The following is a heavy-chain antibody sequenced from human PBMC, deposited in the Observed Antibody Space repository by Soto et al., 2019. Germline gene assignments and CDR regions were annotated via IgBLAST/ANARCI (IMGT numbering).Heavy chain of an antibody. CDR3: AGGLVITMIVG. D-gene: IGHD3-22*01. Sequence: GASVKVSCKASGYTFTSYDINWVRQATGQGLEWMGWMNHNSGNTGYAQKFQGRVTMTRNTSISTAYMELSSLRSEDTAVYYCAGGLVITMIVGGGKGTLVPFSS. J-gene: IGHJ1*01. CDR1: GYTFTSYD. CDR2: MNHNSGNT. V-gene: IGHV1-8*01.